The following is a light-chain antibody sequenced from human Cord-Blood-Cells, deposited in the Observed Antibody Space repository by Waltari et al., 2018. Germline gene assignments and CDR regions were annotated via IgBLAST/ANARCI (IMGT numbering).Light chain of an antibody. CDR2: LGS. Sequence: DIVMTQSPLSLPVTPGEPASISCRSSQSLLHSNGYNYLDWYLQKPGQSPQLLIYLGSNRASGVPDRFSGSESGTDFTLKISRVEAEDVGVYYCMQALQTGTFGQWTKVEIK. CDR3: MQALQTGT. CDR1: QSLLHSNGYNY. J-gene: IGKJ1*01. V-gene: IGKV2-28*01.